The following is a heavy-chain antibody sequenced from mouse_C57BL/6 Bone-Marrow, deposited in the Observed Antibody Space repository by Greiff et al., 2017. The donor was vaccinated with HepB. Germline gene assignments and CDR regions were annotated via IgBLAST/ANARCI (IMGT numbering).Heavy chain of an antibody. CDR2: IYPGSGST. J-gene: IGHJ3*01. CDR1: GYTFTSYW. D-gene: IGHD1-1*02. V-gene: IGHV1-55*01. CDR3: AREALSWFAY. Sequence: VLLQQPGAELVKPGASVKLSCKASGYTFTSYWITWVKQRPGQGLEWIGDIYPGSGSTNYNEKFKSKATLTVDTSSSTAYMQLSSLTSEDTAVYYCAREALSWFAYWGQGTLVTVSA.